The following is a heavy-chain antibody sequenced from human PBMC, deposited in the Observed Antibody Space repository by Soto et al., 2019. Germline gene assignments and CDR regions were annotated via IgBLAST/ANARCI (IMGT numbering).Heavy chain of an antibody. CDR2: ISGSGGST. Sequence: GGSLRLSCAASGFTFSSYAMSWVRQAPGKGLEWVSAISGSGGSTYYADSVKGRFTISRDNSKNTLYLQMNSLRAEDTAVYYCAKDNVWWGAMSNDAFDIWGQGTMVTVSS. CDR3: AKDNVWWGAMSNDAFDI. J-gene: IGHJ3*02. D-gene: IGHD3-16*01. CDR1: GFTFSSYA. V-gene: IGHV3-23*01.